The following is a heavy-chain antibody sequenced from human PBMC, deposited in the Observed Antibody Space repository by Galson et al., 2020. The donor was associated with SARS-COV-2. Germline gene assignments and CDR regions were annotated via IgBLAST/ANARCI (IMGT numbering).Heavy chain of an antibody. CDR2: IIHTLDID. D-gene: IGHD2-21*01. CDR1: GGTFSRYA. V-gene: IGHV1-69*10. Sequence: SVQVSCKASGGTFSRYALRWVRQAPGQGLEWMGGIIHTLDIDKYAQKFQGRVTNTADKSTSTAYMELSGLRAQDTSVYYCARRDPRDGYKLGVFDYWGQRTLVTVSS. J-gene: IGHJ4*02. CDR3: ARRDPRDGYKLGVFDY.